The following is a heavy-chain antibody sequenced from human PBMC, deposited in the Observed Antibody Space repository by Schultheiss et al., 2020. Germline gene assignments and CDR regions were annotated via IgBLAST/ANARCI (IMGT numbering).Heavy chain of an antibody. Sequence: SETLSLTCAVSGGSISSSNWWSWVRQPPGKGLEWIGEIYHSGSTNYNPSLKSRVTISVDKSKNQFSLKLSSVTAADTAVYYCARVPSSSWYEYYYYGMDVWGQGTTVTVSS. CDR1: GGSISSSNW. J-gene: IGHJ6*02. CDR2: IYHSGST. CDR3: ARVPSSSWYEYYYYGMDV. V-gene: IGHV4-4*02. D-gene: IGHD6-13*01.